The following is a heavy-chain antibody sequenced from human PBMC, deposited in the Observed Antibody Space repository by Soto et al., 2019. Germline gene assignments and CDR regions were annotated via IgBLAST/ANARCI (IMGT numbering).Heavy chain of an antibody. CDR2: IIPIFGAA. CDR3: ARGREDDTAMARGAFDI. V-gene: IGHV1-69*01. J-gene: IGHJ3*02. Sequence: VKVSCKAPGGRFRSYAMSWVRQAPRQGLEWMGGIIPIFGAANYAQKFQGRVTITADESTSTAYMELSSLRSEDTAVYYCARGREDDTAMARGAFDIWGQGTMVTVSS. D-gene: IGHD5-18*01. CDR1: GGRFRSYA.